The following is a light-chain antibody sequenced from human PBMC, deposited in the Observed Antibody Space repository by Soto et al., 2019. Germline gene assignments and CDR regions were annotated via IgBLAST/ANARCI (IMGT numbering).Light chain of an antibody. J-gene: IGKJ4*01. CDR1: QSVSSN. Sequence: VLKQTSLNLSLPPAERATLSCRASQSVSSNLAWYQQKPGQAPRLLIYGASTRATGIPARFSGSGSGTEFTLTISSLQSEDFAVYYCQQYSNCLGTFGGGTKVNIK. CDR2: GAS. V-gene: IGKV3-15*01. CDR3: QQYSNCLGT.